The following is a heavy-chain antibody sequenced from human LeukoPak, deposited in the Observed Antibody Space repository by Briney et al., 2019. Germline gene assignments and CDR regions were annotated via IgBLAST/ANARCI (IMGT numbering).Heavy chain of an antibody. CDR1: GGSISSGDYY. D-gene: IGHD1-26*01. V-gene: IGHV4-30-4*01. Sequence: SETLSLTCTVSGGSISSGDYYWSWIRQPPGKGLEWIGYIYYSGGTYYNPSLKSRVTISVDTSKNQFSLKLSSGTAADTAVYSCARGGFVVDYWGQGTLVTVSS. J-gene: IGHJ4*02. CDR3: ARGGFVVDY. CDR2: IYYSGGT.